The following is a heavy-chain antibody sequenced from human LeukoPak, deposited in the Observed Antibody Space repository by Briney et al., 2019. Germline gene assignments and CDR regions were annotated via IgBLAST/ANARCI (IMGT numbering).Heavy chain of an antibody. Sequence: SGGSLRLSCAASGFTFSSYWVSWVRQAPGKGLEWVANIKQDGSEKYYVDSVKGRFTISRDNAKNSLYLQMNSLRAEDTAVYYCARTYGGDLWGRGTLVTVSS. V-gene: IGHV3-7*01. J-gene: IGHJ2*01. CDR3: ARTYGGDL. CDR1: GFTFSSYW. D-gene: IGHD3-16*01. CDR2: IKQDGSEK.